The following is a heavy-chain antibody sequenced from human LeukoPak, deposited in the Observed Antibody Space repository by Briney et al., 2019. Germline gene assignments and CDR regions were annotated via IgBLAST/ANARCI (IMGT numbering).Heavy chain of an antibody. J-gene: IGHJ3*02. V-gene: IGHV4-39*01. Sequence: SETLSLTCTVSGGSISSYYWGWIRQPPGKGLEWIGSIYYSGSTYYNPSLKSRVTISVDTSKNQFSLKLSSVTAADTAVYYCASGAYYYDSSGYSGAFDIWGQGTTVTVSS. CDR2: IYYSGST. D-gene: IGHD3-22*01. CDR1: GGSISSYY. CDR3: ASGAYYYDSSGYSGAFDI.